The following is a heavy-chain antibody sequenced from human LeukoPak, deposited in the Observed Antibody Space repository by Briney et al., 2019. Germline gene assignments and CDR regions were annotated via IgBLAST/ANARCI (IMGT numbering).Heavy chain of an antibody. CDR3: ARRSMRWMDV. CDR1: GGSISSSSYY. J-gene: IGHJ6*02. D-gene: IGHD4-23*01. V-gene: IGHV4-39*01. Sequence: PSETLSLTCTVSGGSISSSSYYWGWIRQPPGKGLEWIGSIYYSGSTYYNPSLKSRVTISVDTSKNQFSLKLSSVTAADTAVYYCARRSMRWMDVWGQGTTVIVSS. CDR2: IYYSGST.